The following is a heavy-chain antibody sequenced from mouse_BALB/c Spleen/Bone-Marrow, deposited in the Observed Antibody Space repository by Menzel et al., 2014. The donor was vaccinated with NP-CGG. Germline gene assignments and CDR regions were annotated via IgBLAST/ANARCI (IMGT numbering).Heavy chain of an antibody. CDR1: DYSFTDYY. CDR2: ISCYNGAT. Sequence: LVKTGASVEISCKASDYSFTDYYMHWVKQTHGKSLEWIGYISCYNGATSYNQKFKGKATFTVDTSSSTAYMQFSSLTSEDSAVYYCARSEGIYYYGSSYALDYWGQGTSVTVSS. D-gene: IGHD1-1*01. CDR3: ARSEGIYYYGSSYALDY. J-gene: IGHJ4*01. V-gene: IGHV1S34*01.